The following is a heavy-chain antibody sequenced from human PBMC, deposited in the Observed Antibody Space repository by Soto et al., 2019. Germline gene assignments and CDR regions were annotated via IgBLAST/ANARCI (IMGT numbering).Heavy chain of an antibody. D-gene: IGHD1-7*01. CDR1: GYTFTSYY. J-gene: IGHJ3*02. Sequence: ASVKVSCKASGYTFTSYYMHWVRQAPGQGLEWMGIINPSGGSTSYAQKFQGRVTMTRDTSTSTVYMELNSLRFEDTAVYYCARESGNSGAFDIWGQGTMVTVSS. CDR3: ARESGNSGAFDI. V-gene: IGHV1-46*01. CDR2: INPSGGST.